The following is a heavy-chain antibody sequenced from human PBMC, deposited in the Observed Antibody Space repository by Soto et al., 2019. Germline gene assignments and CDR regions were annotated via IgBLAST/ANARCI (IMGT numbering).Heavy chain of an antibody. J-gene: IGHJ5*02. Sequence: EVQLLESGGGLVQPGGSLRLSCAASGFTFKNYAMTWVRQAPGKGMEWVSSIGGSGSGAHYADSVKGRFTVSRDDSKNTMDLQMSGLRVDDAAIYYCAKDAVPYNGEWDWFDLWGQGTLVTVSS. CDR2: IGGSGSGA. CDR1: GFTFKNYA. D-gene: IGHD3-10*01. CDR3: AKDAVPYNGEWDWFDL. V-gene: IGHV3-23*01.